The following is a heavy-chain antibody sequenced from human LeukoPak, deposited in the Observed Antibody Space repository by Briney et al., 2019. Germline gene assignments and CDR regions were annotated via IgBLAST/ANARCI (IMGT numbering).Heavy chain of an antibody. CDR2: ITHSGST. CDR3: ARVVGDFWSGYLDY. CDR1: GESFGIYF. V-gene: IGHV4-34*01. D-gene: IGHD3-3*01. J-gene: IGHJ4*02. Sequence: SETLSLTCAVYGESFGIYFWTWIRQPPGKGLEWIAEITHSGSTNYNPSLKSRVTISVDTSKNQFSLNLSSVTAADTAVYYCARVVGDFWSGYLDYWGQGTLVTVSS.